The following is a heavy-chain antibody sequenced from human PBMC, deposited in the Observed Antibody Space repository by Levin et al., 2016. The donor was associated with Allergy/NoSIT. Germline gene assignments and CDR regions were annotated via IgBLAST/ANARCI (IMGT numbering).Heavy chain of an antibody. CDR2: IYYSGST. J-gene: IGHJ4*02. Sequence: WIRQPPGKGLEWIGSIYYSGSTYYNPSLKSRVTISVDTSKNQFSLKLSSVTAADTAVYYCARSLSGMVGAIDYWGQGTLVTVSS. V-gene: IGHV4-39*01. D-gene: IGHD1-26*01. CDR3: ARSLSGMVGAIDY.